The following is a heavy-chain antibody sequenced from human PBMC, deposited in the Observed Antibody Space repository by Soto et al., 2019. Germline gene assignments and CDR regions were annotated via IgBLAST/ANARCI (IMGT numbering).Heavy chain of an antibody. J-gene: IGHJ4*02. D-gene: IGHD1-1*01. CDR2: STHSGRT. CDR3: ARGTSTGTMSY. CDR1: GGSFSDFY. V-gene: IGHV4-34*01. Sequence: QVQLQQWGAGLLKPSETLSLTCAVYGGSFSDFYWSWIRQPPGKGLEWIGESTHSGRTNYNPSLKSRVTLSVDTSKNQFSLKLSSVTAADTAMYYCARGTSTGTMSYWGQGSLVTVSS.